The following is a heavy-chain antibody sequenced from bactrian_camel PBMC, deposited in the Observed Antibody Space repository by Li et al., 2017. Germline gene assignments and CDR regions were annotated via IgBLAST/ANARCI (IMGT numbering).Heavy chain of an antibody. V-gene: IGHV3S53*01. Sequence: HVQLVESGGGSVQAGGSLKLSCAASGYRFRTCGMGWYRQAPGKEREGVASIDSRSTTKYADSVKGRFTISRDNAKDTLYLQMNSLKIEDTAVYYCALGSSRQATMTARGKGTQVTVS. CDR2: IDSRSTT. D-gene: IGHD3*01. CDR1: GYRFRTCG. J-gene: IGHJ4*01.